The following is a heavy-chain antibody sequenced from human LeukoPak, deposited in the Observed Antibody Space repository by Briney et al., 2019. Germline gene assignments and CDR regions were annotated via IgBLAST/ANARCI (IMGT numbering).Heavy chain of an antibody. CDR3: ATDRDNSDWQKRFDS. Sequence: GGSLRLSCAAAGFTFSRYWMNWYRQAPGKGLEWVGNINQDAREINYVDSVRGRFTIFRDNAKNSLHLQMNSLRAEDTAVYYCATDRDNSDWQKRFDSWGQGTLVTVSS. J-gene: IGHJ4*02. V-gene: IGHV3-7*01. CDR1: GFTFSRYW. CDR2: INQDAREI. D-gene: IGHD2-21*02.